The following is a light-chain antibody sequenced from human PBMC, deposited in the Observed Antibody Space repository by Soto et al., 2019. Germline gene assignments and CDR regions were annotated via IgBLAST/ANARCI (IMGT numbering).Light chain of an antibody. CDR3: KKYNSAPRT. J-gene: IGKJ1*01. CDR2: AAS. Sequence: DIQMTQSPSSLSASVGDRVTITCRASHGISNYLAWYQQKPGKVPKLLIYAASTLQSGVPSRFSGSGSGTDFTLTISSLQPEDVATYYCKKYNSAPRTFGQGTKVDIK. V-gene: IGKV1-27*01. CDR1: HGISNY.